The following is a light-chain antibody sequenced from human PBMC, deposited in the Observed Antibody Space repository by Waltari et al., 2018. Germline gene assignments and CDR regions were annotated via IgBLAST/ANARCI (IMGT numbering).Light chain of an antibody. Sequence: QLVLTQSPSASASLGASIKLTCTLSSGHSSNVIAWLQQQPEKGPRFLMKVNSDGSHRKGDEIPDRFSGSSSGSERYLSISSLQSEDEADYFCQTGGHGTWVFGGGTNLTIL. J-gene: IGLJ3*02. CDR2: VNSDGSH. CDR3: QTGGHGTWV. CDR1: SGHSSNV. V-gene: IGLV4-69*01.